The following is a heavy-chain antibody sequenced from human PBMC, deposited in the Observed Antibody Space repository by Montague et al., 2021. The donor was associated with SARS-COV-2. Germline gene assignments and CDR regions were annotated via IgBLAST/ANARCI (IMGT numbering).Heavy chain of an antibody. CDR2: IYYSGST. D-gene: IGHD3-10*01. CDR1: GGSISSSSYY. J-gene: IGHJ4*02. V-gene: IGHV4-39*01. CDR3: ARNVLLWFGELYYFGY. Sequence: SETLSLTCTVSGGSISSSSYYWGWIRQPPGKGLEWIGSIYYSGSTYYNPSLKSRVTISVDTSKNQFSLKLSSVTAADTAVYYCARNVLLWFGELYYFGYWGQGTLSPSPQ.